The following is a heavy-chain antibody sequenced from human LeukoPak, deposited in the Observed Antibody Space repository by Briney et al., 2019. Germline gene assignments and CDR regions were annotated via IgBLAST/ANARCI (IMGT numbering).Heavy chain of an antibody. D-gene: IGHD3-16*01. CDR3: ARILGSYSDY. J-gene: IGHJ4*02. CDR1: GFTFSSYG. V-gene: IGHV3-30*03. Sequence: GGSLRLSCAASGFTFSSYGMHWVRQAPGKGLEWVAVISYDGSNKYYADSVKGRFTISRDNSKNTLYLQMSSLRAEDTAVYYCARILGSYSDYWGQGTLVTVSS. CDR2: ISYDGSNK.